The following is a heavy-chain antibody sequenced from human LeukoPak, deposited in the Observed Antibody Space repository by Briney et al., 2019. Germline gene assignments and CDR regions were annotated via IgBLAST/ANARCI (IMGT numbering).Heavy chain of an antibody. CDR1: GFAFGSYS. Sequence: AGGSLRLSCAASGFAFGSYSMDWVRQAPGKGLEWVGYISSSSSTIYYADSVKGRFSISRDNAKNSLYLQMNSLKAEDTAVYYCARVTYDFWSSPTYYMDVWGKGTPVTVSS. V-gene: IGHV3-48*01. CDR2: ISSSSSTI. CDR3: ARVTYDFWSSPTYYMDV. D-gene: IGHD3-3*01. J-gene: IGHJ6*03.